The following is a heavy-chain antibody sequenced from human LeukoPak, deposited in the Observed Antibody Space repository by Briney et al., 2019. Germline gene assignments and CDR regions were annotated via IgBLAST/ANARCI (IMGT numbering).Heavy chain of an antibody. CDR3: ARLMPMVLTGQRYFYHPLDV. D-gene: IGHD3-9*01. J-gene: IGHJ6*04. CDR2: VHYTGYT. Sequence: PSVTLSLTCTVSGDSISSKYWTWVRQPPGKGLEYIGYVHYTGYTDYNPSLESRLTISIDTSRNQFSLKLSSVTAADTAVYYCARLMPMVLTGQRYFYHPLDVWGKGTTVTVSS. V-gene: IGHV4-59*08. CDR1: GDSISSKY.